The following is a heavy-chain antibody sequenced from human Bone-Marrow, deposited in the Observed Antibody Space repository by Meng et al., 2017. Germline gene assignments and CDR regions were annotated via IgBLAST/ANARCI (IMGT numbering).Heavy chain of an antibody. CDR2: MNPNSGNT. V-gene: IGHV1-8*01. Sequence: ASVKVSCKASGYTFTSYDINWVRQATGQGLEWMGWMNPNSGNTGYAQKFQGRVTMTRNTSISTAYMELSSLRSEDTAVYYCARDEGSWVFSYGSFDYWGQGTLVTVSS. J-gene: IGHJ4*02. CDR1: GYTFTSYD. D-gene: IGHD6-13*01. CDR3: ARDEGSWVFSYGSFDY.